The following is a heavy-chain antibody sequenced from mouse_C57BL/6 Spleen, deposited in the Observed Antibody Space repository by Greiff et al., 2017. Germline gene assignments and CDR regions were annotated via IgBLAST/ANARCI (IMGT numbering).Heavy chain of an antibody. CDR3: ARSGNYNAMDY. CDR2: IDPNSGGT. V-gene: IGHV1-72*01. CDR1: GYTFTSYW. Sequence: VQLQQPGAELVKPGASVKLSCKASGYTFTSYWMHWVKQRPGRGLEWIGRIDPNSGGTKYNEKFKSKATLTVDKPSSPAYMQLSSLTSEDSAVYYCARSGNYNAMDYWGQGTSVTVSS. J-gene: IGHJ4*01. D-gene: IGHD1-3*01.